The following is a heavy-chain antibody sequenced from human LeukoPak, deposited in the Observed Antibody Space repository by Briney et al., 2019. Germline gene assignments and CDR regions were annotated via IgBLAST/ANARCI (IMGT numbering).Heavy chain of an antibody. CDR3: ARSTSFGEFSAESIDY. V-gene: IGHV3-48*03. Sequence: GGSLRLSCAASGFTFSTYEMNWVRQAPGKGLEWVSYIGSSNTIYYADSVKGRFTISRDNAKNSLYLQMNSLRAEDTAVYYCARSTSFGEFSAESIDYWGQGTLVTVSS. D-gene: IGHD3-10*01. CDR2: IGSSNTI. CDR1: GFTFSTYE. J-gene: IGHJ4*02.